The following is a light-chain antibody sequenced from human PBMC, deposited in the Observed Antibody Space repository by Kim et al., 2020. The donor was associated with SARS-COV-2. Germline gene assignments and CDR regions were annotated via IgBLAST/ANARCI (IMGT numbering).Light chain of an antibody. Sequence: ASVGVRVTITCRASQSFSSSLNWYQQKPGTAPKLLIFGASTLQSGVPSRFSCSGSGTDFTLTISSLQPEDFAIYYCQQSYSTPITFGQGTRLEIK. V-gene: IGKV1-39*01. J-gene: IGKJ5*01. CDR2: GAS. CDR1: QSFSSS. CDR3: QQSYSTPIT.